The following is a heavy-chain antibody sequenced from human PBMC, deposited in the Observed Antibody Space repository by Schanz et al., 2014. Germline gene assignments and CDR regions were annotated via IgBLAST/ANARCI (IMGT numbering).Heavy chain of an antibody. D-gene: IGHD3-10*01. CDR3: AKNFGSGSYGSPFDY. Sequence: LVESGGGVVQPGGSLRLSCAASGFTFSGYAMTWVRQAPGKGLEWVSAISASGGSTYYADSVKGRFTISRDNSKNTLYLQMNSLRAEDTAVYYCAKNFGSGSYGSPFDYWGQGTLVTVSS. V-gene: IGHV3-23*04. CDR1: GFTFSGYA. J-gene: IGHJ4*02. CDR2: ISASGGST.